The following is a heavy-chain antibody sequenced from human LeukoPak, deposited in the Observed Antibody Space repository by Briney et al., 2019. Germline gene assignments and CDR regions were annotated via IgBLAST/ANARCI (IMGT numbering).Heavy chain of an antibody. Sequence: GESLKISCKGSGYSFTSYWISWVRQMPGKGLEWMGRIDPSDSYTNYSPSFQGHVTISADKPISTAYLQWSSLKASDTAMYYCTESPIDYSSSGDYWGQGTLVTVSS. CDR1: GYSFTSYW. V-gene: IGHV5-10-1*01. CDR2: IDPSDSYT. D-gene: IGHD6-6*01. CDR3: TESPIDYSSSGDY. J-gene: IGHJ4*02.